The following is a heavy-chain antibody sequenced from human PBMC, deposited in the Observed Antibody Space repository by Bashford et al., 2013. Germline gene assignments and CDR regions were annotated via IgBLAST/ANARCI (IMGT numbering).Heavy chain of an antibody. D-gene: IGHD2-15*01. Sequence: VRQAPGKGLEWVSSISETGAVDSDGSTDYADSVKGRFTISRDDSKNTLFLQMNSLRAEDTAIYYCAKTYSEVYYFHYWGQGALVTVSS. CDR2: ISETGAVDSDGST. CDR3: AKTYSEVYYFHY. V-gene: IGHV3-23*01. J-gene: IGHJ4*02.